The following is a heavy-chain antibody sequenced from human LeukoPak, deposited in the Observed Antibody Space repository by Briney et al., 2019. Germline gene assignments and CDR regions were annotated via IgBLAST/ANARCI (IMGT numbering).Heavy chain of an antibody. D-gene: IGHD3-9*01. CDR3: ARTGHYQFDS. Sequence: ASVNVSCKASGYSFTDYDFSWVRQAPGQGLEWLGWVSIYNDNTNYARVFQDRITMTTDISTSTAYMELKSLTSDDTAVYFCARTGHYQFDSWGQGTLVTVSS. J-gene: IGHJ4*02. CDR1: GYSFTDYD. V-gene: IGHV1-18*01. CDR2: VSIYNDNT.